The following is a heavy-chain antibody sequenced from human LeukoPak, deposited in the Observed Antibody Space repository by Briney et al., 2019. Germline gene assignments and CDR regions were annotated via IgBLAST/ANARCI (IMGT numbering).Heavy chain of an antibody. V-gene: IGHV4-4*07. Sequence: PSETLSDTRTVSGGSISSYYWSWIRQPAGEGLEWVGRIYPSGSTNYNPSLKSRVTMSLDTSKNQFSLKLSSVTAADTAVYYCATGAYSYFDNWGQGTLVIFSP. CDR2: IYPSGST. D-gene: IGHD4-17*01. J-gene: IGHJ4*02. CDR1: GGSISSYY. CDR3: ATGAYSYFDN.